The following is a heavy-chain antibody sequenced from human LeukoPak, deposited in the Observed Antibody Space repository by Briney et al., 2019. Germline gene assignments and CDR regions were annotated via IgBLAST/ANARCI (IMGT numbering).Heavy chain of an antibody. CDR1: DDSITTYY. Sequence: AETLSLTCSVFDDSITTYYWSWIRQPAGKGLERIGRIYPSGRPNYNPSLKSRVSTSDGTSRNQSSLTLNFVTAADTAVYYCARRVYGDYGNWFDPWGQGTLVTVSS. V-gene: IGHV4-4*07. D-gene: IGHD4-17*01. CDR2: IYPSGRP. CDR3: ARRVYGDYGNWFDP. J-gene: IGHJ5*02.